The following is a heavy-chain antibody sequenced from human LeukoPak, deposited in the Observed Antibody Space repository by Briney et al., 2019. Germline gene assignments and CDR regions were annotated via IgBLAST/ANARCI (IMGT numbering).Heavy chain of an antibody. Sequence: SETLSFTCTVSGRSIDNYYWGWIRQSPGKGLEYIAYIFYNGRTNYNLSLKSRVTISVDTAKNQFSLRLNYVTAADTAVYYCARHDFWSGVDYWGQGALVTVSS. CDR3: ARHDFWSGVDY. CDR1: GRSIDNYY. V-gene: IGHV4-59*08. D-gene: IGHD3-3*01. CDR2: IFYNGRT. J-gene: IGHJ4*02.